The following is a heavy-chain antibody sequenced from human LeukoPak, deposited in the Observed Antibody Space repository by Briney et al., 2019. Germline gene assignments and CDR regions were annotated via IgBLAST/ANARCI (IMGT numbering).Heavy chain of an antibody. D-gene: IGHD6-6*01. CDR2: INHSGST. CDR1: GGSFSGYY. Sequence: SETLSLTCAVYGGSFSGYYWSWIRQPPGKGLEWIGEINHSGSTNYNPSLKSRVTISVGTSKNQFSLKLSSVTAADTAVYYCARRELGTDYWGQGTLVTVSS. CDR3: ARRELGTDY. V-gene: IGHV4-34*01. J-gene: IGHJ4*02.